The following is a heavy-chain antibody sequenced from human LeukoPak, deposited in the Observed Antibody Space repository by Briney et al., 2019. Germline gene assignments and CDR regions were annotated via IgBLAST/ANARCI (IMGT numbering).Heavy chain of an antibody. D-gene: IGHD3-22*01. CDR3: AREWGYCDSSGEAAFDI. CDR1: GFTFSSYA. Sequence: PGRSLRLSCAASGFTFSSYAMHCVRQAPGKGLEYVSAISSNGGSTYYANSVKGRFTISRDNSKNTLYLQLGSLRAEDMAVYYCAREWGYCDSSGEAAFDIWGQGTMVTVSS. V-gene: IGHV3-64*01. J-gene: IGHJ3*02. CDR2: ISSNGGST.